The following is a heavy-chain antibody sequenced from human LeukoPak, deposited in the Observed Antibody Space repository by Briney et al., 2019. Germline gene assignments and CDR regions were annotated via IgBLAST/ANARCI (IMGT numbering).Heavy chain of an antibody. CDR2: IYYSGST. CDR3: ARASGPSIAALVPYYYYMDV. D-gene: IGHD6-6*01. Sequence: SETLSLTCTVSGGSISRGGYYWSWIRQHPGKGLEWIGYIYYSGSTYYNPSLKSRVTISVDTSKNQFSLKLSSVTAADTAVYYCARASGPSIAALVPYYYYMDVWGKGTTVTVSS. CDR1: GGSISRGGYY. V-gene: IGHV4-31*03. J-gene: IGHJ6*03.